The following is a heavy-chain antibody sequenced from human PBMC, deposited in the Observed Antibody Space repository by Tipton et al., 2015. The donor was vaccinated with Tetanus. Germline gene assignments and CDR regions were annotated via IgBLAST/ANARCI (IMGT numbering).Heavy chain of an antibody. Sequence: TLSLTCTVSGGSISSYYWSWIRQPPGKGLEWIGYIYYSGSTNYNHSLKRRVTISVDTSKNQFSLKLSSVTAADTAVYYCAKNHVYDSGSWFDHWGQGTLLTVSS. J-gene: IGHJ5*02. CDR2: IYYSGST. V-gene: IGHV4-59*07. CDR3: AKNHVYDSGSWFDH. CDR1: GGSISSYY. D-gene: IGHD3-22*01.